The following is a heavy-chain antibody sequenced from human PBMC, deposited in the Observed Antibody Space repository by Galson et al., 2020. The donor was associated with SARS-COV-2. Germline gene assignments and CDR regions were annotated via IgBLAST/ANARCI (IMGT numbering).Heavy chain of an antibody. CDR3: AGQVNIAAAGAHFDP. Sequence: SETLSLTCSVSGGSISSSSYYWAWIRQSPGKGLEWIGSLFYTGSTYYNPSLKSRVSISGDTSKNQFSLKLSSVTAADTAVYYCAGQVNIAAAGAHFDPWGQGTLVTVSS. J-gene: IGHJ5*02. CDR1: GGSISSSSYY. V-gene: IGHV4-39*01. CDR2: LFYTGST. D-gene: IGHD6-13*01.